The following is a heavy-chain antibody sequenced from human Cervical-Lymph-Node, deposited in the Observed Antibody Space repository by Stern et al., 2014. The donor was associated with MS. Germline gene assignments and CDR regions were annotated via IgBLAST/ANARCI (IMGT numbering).Heavy chain of an antibody. CDR2: IYPGNSDI. Sequence: VQLVESGAEVKKPGESLKISCKGSGNSFTSYWIGWVRQMPGKGLEWMGIIYPGNSDIRYSPSFQGQVTISVDKSISTAYLQWSSLKASDTAMYYCASAFKGSGWIFDYWGQGTLVTVSS. V-gene: IGHV5-51*01. CDR1: GNSFTSYW. J-gene: IGHJ4*02. CDR3: ASAFKGSGWIFDY. D-gene: IGHD6-19*01.